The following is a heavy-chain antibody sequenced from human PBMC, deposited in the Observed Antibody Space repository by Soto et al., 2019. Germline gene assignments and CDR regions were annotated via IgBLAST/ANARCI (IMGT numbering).Heavy chain of an antibody. CDR3: ARDFLRYYDFWSGYFP. J-gene: IGHJ5*02. D-gene: IGHD3-3*01. Sequence: GVSVKVSCKASGGTFSSYSICWARQAPGKGLEWMGGIIPIFGTANYAQKFQGRVTITADESTSTAYKELSSLRSEDTAVYYCARDFLRYYDFWSGYFPWGQGTLVTVSS. V-gene: IGHV1-69*13. CDR2: IIPIFGTA. CDR1: GGTFSSYS.